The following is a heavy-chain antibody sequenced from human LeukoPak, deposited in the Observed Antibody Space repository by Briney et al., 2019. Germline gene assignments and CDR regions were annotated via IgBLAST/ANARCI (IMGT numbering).Heavy chain of an antibody. Sequence: GGSLRLSCAASGFSFSTYEMNWVRQAPGKGLEYVSAISSNGGSTYYANSVKGRFTISRDNSKNTLYLQMGSLRAEDMAVYYCARDSVYSYGYGYFQHWGQGTLVTVSS. V-gene: IGHV3-64*01. CDR3: ARDSVYSYGYGYFQH. CDR2: ISSNGGST. CDR1: GFSFSTYE. D-gene: IGHD5-18*01. J-gene: IGHJ1*01.